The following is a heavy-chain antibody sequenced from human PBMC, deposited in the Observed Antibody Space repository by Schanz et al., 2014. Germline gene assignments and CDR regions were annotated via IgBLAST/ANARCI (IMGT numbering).Heavy chain of an antibody. D-gene: IGHD5-12*01. J-gene: IGHJ3*01. Sequence: VQLVESGGGLVQPGGSLRLSCEASGFNVGNNYMSWVRQPPGKGLECISIIYSRGGTFHADSVKGRFTISRDKSKNTLYLEMNSLRAEDTAVYFCARDGGRDGYNLAFDVWGQGTLVTVSS. CDR1: GFNVGNNY. V-gene: IGHV3-66*01. CDR2: IYSRGGT. CDR3: ARDGGRDGYNLAFDV.